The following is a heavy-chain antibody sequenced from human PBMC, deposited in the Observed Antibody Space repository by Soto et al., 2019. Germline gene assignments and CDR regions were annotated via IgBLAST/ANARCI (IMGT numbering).Heavy chain of an antibody. CDR2: IWYDGSNK. J-gene: IGHJ4*02. D-gene: IGHD2-15*01. V-gene: IGHV3-33*01. Sequence: QVQLVESGGGVVQPGRSLRLSCAASGFIFNEYGMHWVRQAPGKGLEWVAVIWYDGSNKYYADSVKGRFTFSRDNSKNTVSLQMNSLRVEDTAIYYCARWGCSGSNCNLNQRSFDLWGQGTLVTVSS. CDR1: GFIFNEYG. CDR3: ARWGCSGSNCNLNQRSFDL.